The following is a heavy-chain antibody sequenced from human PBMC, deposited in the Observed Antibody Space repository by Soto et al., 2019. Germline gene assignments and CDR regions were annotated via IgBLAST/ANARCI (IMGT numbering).Heavy chain of an antibody. D-gene: IGHD1-20*01. CDR2: LFWDDGK. J-gene: IGHJ4*02. V-gene: IGHV2-5*02. CDR3: AHRRSGLNLLDY. CDR1: GFSLSTSGVG. Sequence: QITLKESGPTLVKPTQTLTLTCSFSGFSLSTSGVGVGWIRQPPGKALEWLALLFWDDGKRYSPSLKSRVTISKDTSKNQVVLTMTNMDPLDTATYYCAHRRSGLNLLDYWGQGTLVTVSS.